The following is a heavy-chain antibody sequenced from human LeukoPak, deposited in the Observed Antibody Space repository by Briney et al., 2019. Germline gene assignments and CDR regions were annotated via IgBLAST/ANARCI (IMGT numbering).Heavy chain of an antibody. D-gene: IGHD3-16*02. J-gene: IGHJ4*02. Sequence: GASVKVSCKASGYTFTSYGISWVRQAPGQGLEWMGWISAYNGNTNYAQKLQGRVTMTTDTSTSTAYMELRSLRSDDTAVYYCARGLNYVWGSYRWEPPYYFDYWGQGTLVTVSS. CDR3: ARGLNYVWGSYRWEPPYYFDY. CDR1: GYTFTSYG. CDR2: ISAYNGNT. V-gene: IGHV1-18*01.